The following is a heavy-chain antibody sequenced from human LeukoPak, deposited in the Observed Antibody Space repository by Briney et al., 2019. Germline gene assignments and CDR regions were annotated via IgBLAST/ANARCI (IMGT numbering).Heavy chain of an antibody. D-gene: IGHD1-1*01. V-gene: IGHV4-34*01. J-gene: IGHJ4*02. CDR3: ARNPERRFWANFDY. Sequence: SETLSLTCAVYGGSFSGYYWSWIRQPPGKGLEWIGEINHSGSTNYNPSLKSRVTISVDTSKNQFSLKLSSVTAADTAVYFCARNPERRFWANFDYWGQGTLVTVSS. CDR1: GGSFSGYY. CDR2: INHSGST.